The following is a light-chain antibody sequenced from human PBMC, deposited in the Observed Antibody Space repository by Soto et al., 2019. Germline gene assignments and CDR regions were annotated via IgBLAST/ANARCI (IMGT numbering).Light chain of an antibody. Sequence: EIVLTQSPGTLSLSAGERATLSCRASQSVSSNYLAWYQQKPGQAPRLLIYAASSRATDIPDRFSGSGSGTDFTLTISRLEPEDSAVYSCQQYGTSPHTFGQGTKVDI. CDR2: AAS. J-gene: IGKJ2*01. V-gene: IGKV3-20*01. CDR1: QSVSSNY. CDR3: QQYGTSPHT.